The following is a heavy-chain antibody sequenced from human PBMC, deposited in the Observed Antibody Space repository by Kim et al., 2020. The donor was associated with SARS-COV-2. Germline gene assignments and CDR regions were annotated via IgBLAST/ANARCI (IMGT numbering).Heavy chain of an antibody. D-gene: IGHD6-13*01. J-gene: IGHJ6*03. Sequence: SQTLSLTCAVYGGSFSGYYWSWIRQPPGKGLEWIGEINHSGSTNYNPSLKSRVTISVDTSKNQFSLKLSSVTAADTAVYYCARGRPSSSWSDYYDYMDVWGKGTTVTVSS. CDR1: GGSFSGYY. CDR3: ARGRPSSSWSDYYDYMDV. CDR2: INHSGST. V-gene: IGHV4-34*01.